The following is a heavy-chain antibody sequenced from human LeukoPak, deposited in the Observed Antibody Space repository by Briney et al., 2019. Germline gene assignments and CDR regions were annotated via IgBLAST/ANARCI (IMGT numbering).Heavy chain of an antibody. D-gene: IGHD3-3*01. CDR2: IYYSGST. CDR3: ARRPYYDFWSGYSDYFYY. CDR1: GGSISSSSYY. V-gene: IGHV4-39*01. Sequence: SETLSLTCTVSGGSISSSSYYWGWIRQPPGKGLEWNGRIYYSGSTYYSPSLKSRVTISVDTSKNQFSLKLSSVTAADTAVYYCARRPYYDFWSGYSDYFYYWGQGTLVTVSS. J-gene: IGHJ4*02.